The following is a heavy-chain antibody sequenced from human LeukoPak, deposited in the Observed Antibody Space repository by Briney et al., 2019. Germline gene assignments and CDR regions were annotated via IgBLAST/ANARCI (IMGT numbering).Heavy chain of an antibody. Sequence: GGSLRLSCLTSGFTFSTNAMSWVRQAQGKGLEWVSGISGSGASTYYADSVTGRFTISRDNSRNTLYLQMNSLRGDDTAVYYCAKDVGKWESLHFFDYWGQGTLVTVSS. J-gene: IGHJ4*02. CDR3: AKDVGKWESLHFFDY. CDR2: ISGSGAST. CDR1: GFTFSTNA. D-gene: IGHD1-26*01. V-gene: IGHV3-23*01.